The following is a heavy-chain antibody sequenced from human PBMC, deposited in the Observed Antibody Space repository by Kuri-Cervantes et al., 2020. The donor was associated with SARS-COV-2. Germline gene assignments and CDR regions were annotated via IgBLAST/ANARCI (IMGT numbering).Heavy chain of an antibody. D-gene: IGHD3-16*01. V-gene: IGHV3-74*03. J-gene: IGHJ4*02. CDR1: GFNFRGYW. CDR2: IDSDASST. CDR3: AKDYLTWGWAYQLPDSSFDY. Sequence: GGSLRLSCAASGFNFRGYWMHWVRQAPGKGLVWVSSIDSDASSTTYADSVTGRFSISRDNSKNTLYLQMNSLRAEDTAVYYCAKDYLTWGWAYQLPDSSFDYWGQGTLVTVSS.